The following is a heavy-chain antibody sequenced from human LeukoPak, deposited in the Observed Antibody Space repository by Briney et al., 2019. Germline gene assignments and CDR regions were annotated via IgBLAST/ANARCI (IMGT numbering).Heavy chain of an antibody. Sequence: ASVKVSCKASGYTFTGYYMHWVRQAPGQGLEWMGWINPNSGGTNYAQKFQGRVTMTRDTSISTAYMELSSLRSEDTAVYYCARAKEVMDSSGYDTNWFDPWGQGTLVTVSS. D-gene: IGHD3-22*01. V-gene: IGHV1-2*02. CDR2: INPNSGGT. J-gene: IGHJ5*02. CDR1: GYTFTGYY. CDR3: ARAKEVMDSSGYDTNWFDP.